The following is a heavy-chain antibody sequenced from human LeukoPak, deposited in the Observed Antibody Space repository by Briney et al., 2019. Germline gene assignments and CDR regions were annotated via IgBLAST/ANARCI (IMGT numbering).Heavy chain of an antibody. CDR3: ARGPSSIAARPPFGY. D-gene: IGHD6-6*01. Sequence: ASVKVSCKASGYTFTGYYMHWVRQAPGQGLEWMGWINPNSGGTNYAQKFQGRVTMTRDTSISTAYMELSRLRSDDTAVYYCARGPSSIAARPPFGYWGQGTLVTVSS. J-gene: IGHJ4*02. CDR1: GYTFTGYY. CDR2: INPNSGGT. V-gene: IGHV1-2*02.